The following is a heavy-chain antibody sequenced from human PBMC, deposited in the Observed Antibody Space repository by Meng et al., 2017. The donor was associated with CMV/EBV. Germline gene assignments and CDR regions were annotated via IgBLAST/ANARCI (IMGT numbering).Heavy chain of an antibody. D-gene: IGHD1-26*01. CDR1: GYTFTSYG. CDR3: ARGEPSWELLTGYYYYGMDV. J-gene: IGHJ6*02. CDR2: ISAYNGNT. Sequence: ASVKVSCKASGYTFTSYGISWVRQAPGQGLEWTGWISAYNGNTNYAQKLQGRVTMTTDTSTSTAYMELRSLRSDDTAVYYCARGEPSWELLTGYYYYGMDVWGQGTTVTVSS. V-gene: IGHV1-18*01.